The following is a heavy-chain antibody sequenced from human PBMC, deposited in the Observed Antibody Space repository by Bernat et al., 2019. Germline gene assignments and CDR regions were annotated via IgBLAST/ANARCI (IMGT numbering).Heavy chain of an antibody. J-gene: IGHJ3*02. CDR3: AAVMLLAYCGGDCYRGGAFDI. V-gene: IGHV1-24*01. D-gene: IGHD2-21*02. CDR1: GYTLTELF. CDR2: FDPEDGET. Sequence: QVQLVQSGAEVKKPGASVKVSCKVSGYTLTELFMHWVRQAPGQGLEWMGGFDPEDGETIYAQKFQGRVTMTEDTSTDTAYMELSSLRSEETAVYYCAAVMLLAYCGGDCYRGGAFDIWGQGTMVTVSS.